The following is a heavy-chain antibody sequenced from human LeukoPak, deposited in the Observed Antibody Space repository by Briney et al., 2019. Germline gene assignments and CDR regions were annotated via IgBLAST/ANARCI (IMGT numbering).Heavy chain of an antibody. J-gene: IGHJ5*02. D-gene: IGHD1-26*01. CDR2: ISYDGGNK. Sequence: GGSLRLSCAASGFTFSSYGMHWVRQAPGKGLEWVAVISYDGGNKYYADSVKGRFTISRDNSKNTLYLQMNSLRAEDTAVYYCAREGAGNWFDPWGQGTLVTVSS. CDR3: AREGAGNWFDP. CDR1: GFTFSSYG. V-gene: IGHV3-30*03.